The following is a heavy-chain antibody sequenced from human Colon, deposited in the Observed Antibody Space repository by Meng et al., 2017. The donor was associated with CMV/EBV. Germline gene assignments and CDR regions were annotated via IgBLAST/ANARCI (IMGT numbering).Heavy chain of an antibody. V-gene: IGHV3-15*01. D-gene: IGHD5-12*01. Sequence: FTFSNAWMSWVRQAPGKGLGWVGRIKSKTDGGTTDYAAPVKGRFTISRDDSKNTLNLQMNSLKTEDTAVYYCTTDPGYSGYEGSDYWGQGTLVTVSS. CDR3: TTDPGYSGYEGSDY. CDR1: FTFSNAW. J-gene: IGHJ4*02. CDR2: IKSKTDGGTT.